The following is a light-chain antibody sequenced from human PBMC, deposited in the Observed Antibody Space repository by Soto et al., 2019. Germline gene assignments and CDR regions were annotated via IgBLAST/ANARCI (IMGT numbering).Light chain of an antibody. CDR1: SSNIGAGYD. CDR3: QSYDSSLSGYV. V-gene: IGLV1-40*01. Sequence: QSVLTQPPSVSGAPGQRVTMSCTGSSSNIGAGYDVHWYQQLPGTAPKLLISGNTNRPSGVPDRFSGSKSGTSASLAITGLQAEDEADYYCQSYDSSLSGYVFGTVTKLTVL. CDR2: GNT. J-gene: IGLJ1*01.